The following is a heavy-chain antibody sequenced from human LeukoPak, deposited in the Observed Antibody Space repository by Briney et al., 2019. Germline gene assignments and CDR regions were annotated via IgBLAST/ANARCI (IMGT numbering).Heavy chain of an antibody. J-gene: IGHJ4*02. D-gene: IGHD3-10*01. CDR1: GFSFTTYW. V-gene: IGHV3-7*01. CDR3: ARLFVYGSGAEAFDY. CDR2: INEDGSEK. Sequence: GGSLRLSCAASGFSFTTYWMGWVRQAPGKGLEWVANINEDGSEKYYLDSVRGRFTISRDNAKNSLYLQMDSLRAEDTAIYYCARLFVYGSGAEAFDYWGQGALVTVSS.